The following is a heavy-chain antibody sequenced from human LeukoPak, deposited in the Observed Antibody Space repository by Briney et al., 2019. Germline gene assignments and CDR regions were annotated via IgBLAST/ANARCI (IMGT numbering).Heavy chain of an antibody. CDR2: IYPGDSDS. Sequence: GESLKISCKGSGYSFTSYWIAWVRQMPGKGLEWMGIIYPGDSDSRYSPSFQGQVTISADKSIRTAYLQWSSLKASDTAMYYCARRGYYDILTGYYSGDVFDIWGQGTMVTVSS. V-gene: IGHV5-51*01. CDR3: ARRGYYDILTGYYSGDVFDI. CDR1: GYSFTSYW. J-gene: IGHJ3*02. D-gene: IGHD3-9*01.